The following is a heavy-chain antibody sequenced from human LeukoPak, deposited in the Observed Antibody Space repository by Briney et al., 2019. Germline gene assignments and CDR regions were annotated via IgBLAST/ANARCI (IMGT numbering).Heavy chain of an antibody. Sequence: SETLSLTCAVYGGSFSGYYWSWIRQPPGKGLEWIGEINHSGSTNYNPSLKSRVTTSVDTSKNQFSLKLSSVTAADTAVYYCARGSSSGPYNWFDPWGQGTLVTVSS. J-gene: IGHJ5*02. CDR2: INHSGST. V-gene: IGHV4-34*01. CDR3: ARGSSSGPYNWFDP. D-gene: IGHD6-19*01. CDR1: GGSFSGYY.